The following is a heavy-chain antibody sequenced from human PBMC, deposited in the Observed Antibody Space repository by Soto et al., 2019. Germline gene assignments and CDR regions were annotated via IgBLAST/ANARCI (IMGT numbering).Heavy chain of an antibody. D-gene: IGHD3-22*01. CDR1: GDSISSSNYF. V-gene: IGHV4-39*01. CDR2: IFYSGST. Sequence: PSETLSLTCTVSGDSISSSNYFWGWIRQPPGKGLEWIGTIFYSGSTYYNPSLKSRVTISVDTSKNQFSLRLISVTAADTALYYCARVRYYYDSSGYEFYAFDIWGQGTMVTVSS. CDR3: ARVRYYYDSSGYEFYAFDI. J-gene: IGHJ3*02.